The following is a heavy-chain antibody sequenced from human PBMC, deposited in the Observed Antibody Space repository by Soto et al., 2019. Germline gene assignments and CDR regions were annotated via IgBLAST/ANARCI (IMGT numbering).Heavy chain of an antibody. CDR3: ARDAGYCNSVSCYPYNMDV. V-gene: IGHV4-30-4*01. D-gene: IGHD2-15*01. J-gene: IGHJ6*02. CDR1: GESISSGDHY. CDR2: IYYSGNT. Sequence: SETLSLTCTVSGESISSGDHYWSWVRQAPGEGLEWIGFIYYSGNTYYNPSLKSRVSMSVDTSNNQFSLKLNSVTAADTAVYYCARDAGYCNSVSCYPYNMDVWGQGTTVTVSS.